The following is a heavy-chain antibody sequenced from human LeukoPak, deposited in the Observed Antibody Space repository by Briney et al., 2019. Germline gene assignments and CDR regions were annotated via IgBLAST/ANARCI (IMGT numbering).Heavy chain of an antibody. CDR1: GYTFTGYY. CDR3: ARGTRDCSSSSCYNY. J-gene: IGHJ4*02. Sequence: ASVKVSCKASGYTFTGYYMHWVRQASGQGLEWMGWMNPNSGNTGYAQKFQGRVTMTRDTSITTAYLELSRLNSEDTAVYYCARGTRDCSSSSCYNYWGQGTLVTVSS. CDR2: MNPNSGNT. V-gene: IGHV1-8*02. D-gene: IGHD2-2*02.